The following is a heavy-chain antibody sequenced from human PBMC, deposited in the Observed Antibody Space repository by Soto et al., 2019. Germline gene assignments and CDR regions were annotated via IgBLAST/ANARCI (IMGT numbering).Heavy chain of an antibody. J-gene: IGHJ6*02. CDR3: ARAKGEQWLVRSRYYYYGMDV. D-gene: IGHD6-19*01. V-gene: IGHV4-34*01. CDR1: GGSFSGYY. Sequence: SETLSLTCAVYGGSFSGYYWSWIRQPPGKGLEWIGEINHSGSTNYNPSPKSRVTISVDTSKNQFSLKLSSVTAADTAVYYCARAKGEQWLVRSRYYYYGMDVWGQGTTVTVSS. CDR2: INHSGST.